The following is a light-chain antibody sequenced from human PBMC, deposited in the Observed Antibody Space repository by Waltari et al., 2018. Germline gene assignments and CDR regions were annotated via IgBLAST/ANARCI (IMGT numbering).Light chain of an antibody. CDR3: QVWDYDTAHLV. CDR2: YDS. Sequence: SYVLTQPPSVSVAPGKTARIACGGNNIGAKSVHWYQERPGQAPVLIIYYDSVRPSGFPERFSGSNSGNTATLTISRVEAGDEADYYCQVWDYDTAHLVFGGGTTLTVV. J-gene: IGLJ3*02. CDR1: NIGAKS. V-gene: IGLV3-21*04.